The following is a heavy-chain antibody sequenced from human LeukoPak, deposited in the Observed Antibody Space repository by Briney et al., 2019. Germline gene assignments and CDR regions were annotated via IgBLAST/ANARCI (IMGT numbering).Heavy chain of an antibody. Sequence: ASVKVSCKVSGYSLTKVSIHWVRQTPGKGLEWMGGFDVEDGEATSPQKFQGRLTMTKDTSTDTVYMELNSLRFEDTAVYYCATLWRAGAGGNWFDPWGQGTLVTVSS. CDR3: ATLWRAGAGGNWFDP. CDR2: FDVEDGEA. J-gene: IGHJ5*02. CDR1: GYSLTKVS. V-gene: IGHV1-24*01. D-gene: IGHD3-3*01.